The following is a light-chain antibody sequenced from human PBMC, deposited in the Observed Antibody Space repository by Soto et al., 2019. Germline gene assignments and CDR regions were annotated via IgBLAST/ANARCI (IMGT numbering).Light chain of an antibody. CDR2: KAS. J-gene: IGKJ4*01. Sequence: DIQMTQSPSTLSASVGDRVTITCRATQTISTSLAWYQQIPGRAPKLLIYKASILDTGVPSRFSGSGSGTEFTLTISSLQPDDFATYYCQQYNSYSALTFGGGTKVDIK. CDR1: QTISTS. CDR3: QQYNSYSALT. V-gene: IGKV1-5*03.